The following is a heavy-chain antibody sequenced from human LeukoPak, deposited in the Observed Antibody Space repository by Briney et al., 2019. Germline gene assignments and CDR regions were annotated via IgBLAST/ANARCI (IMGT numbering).Heavy chain of an antibody. CDR1: GFTFRSHD. D-gene: IGHD3/OR15-3a*01. CDR3: VKEGPRGLAFDI. Sequence: GGSLRLSCAASGFTFRSHDMSWVRQAPGKGLEWVSGISASGGSTFYADSVKGRFTISRDNSKNTLYLQMNGLRVEDTAVYYCVKEGPRGLAFDIWGQGTMVTVSS. V-gene: IGHV3-23*01. CDR2: ISASGGST. J-gene: IGHJ3*02.